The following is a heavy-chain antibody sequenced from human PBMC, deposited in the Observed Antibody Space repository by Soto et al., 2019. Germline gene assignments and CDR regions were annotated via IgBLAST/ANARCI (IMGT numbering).Heavy chain of an antibody. CDR2: INPNGGAT. D-gene: IGHD5-12*01. V-gene: IGHV1-2*02. Sequence: VQLVQSGAEVKKPGASVKVSCKTSGDSFNDYYIHWVRQAPGQGLEWMGWINPNGGATKYAQKFQGQVTVTRDTAIRTVYMELSSLRSDDTALYYCARESGGATATLDYYYFYMDVWGKGTTVTVSS. J-gene: IGHJ6*03. CDR1: GDSFNDYY. CDR3: ARESGGATATLDYYYFYMDV.